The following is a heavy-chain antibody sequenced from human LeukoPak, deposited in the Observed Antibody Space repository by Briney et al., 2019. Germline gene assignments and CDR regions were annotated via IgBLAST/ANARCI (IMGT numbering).Heavy chain of an antibody. J-gene: IGHJ5*02. CDR1: GFTFSSYG. Sequence: PGGSLRLSCAASGFTFSSYGMHWVRQAPGKGLAWVAVISYDGSNKYYADSVKGRFTISRDNSKNTLYLQMNSLRAEDTAVYYCAKDHYTTVTTLYNWFDPWGQGTLVTVSS. CDR2: ISYDGSNK. V-gene: IGHV3-30*18. CDR3: AKDHYTTVTTLYNWFDP. D-gene: IGHD4-17*01.